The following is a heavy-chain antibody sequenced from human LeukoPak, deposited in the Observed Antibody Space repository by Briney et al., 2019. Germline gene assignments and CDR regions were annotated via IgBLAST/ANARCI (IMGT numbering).Heavy chain of an antibody. CDR3: ARGYSSSSGYFDY. V-gene: IGHV4-34*01. J-gene: IGHJ4*02. D-gene: IGHD6-6*01. CDR2: INHSGST. CDR1: GGSFSGYY. Sequence: PSGTLSLTCAVYGGSFSGYYWSWIRQPPGKGLEWIGEINHSGSTNYNPSLKSRVTISVDTSKNQFSLKLSSVTAADTAVYYCARGYSSSSGYFDYWGQGTLVTVSS.